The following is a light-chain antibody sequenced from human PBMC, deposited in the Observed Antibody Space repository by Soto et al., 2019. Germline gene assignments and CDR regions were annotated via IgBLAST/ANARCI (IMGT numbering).Light chain of an antibody. CDR2: GAS. CDR1: PAIASF. V-gene: IGKV1-9*01. Sequence: IQLTQSPSSLFASVGDRVTSTCRASPAIASFLAWYQQKPGTAPKLLIYGASTLQSGVPSRFSGSRSGTDYTLTIASLQPEDFATYYCQQLNGSPWTFGQGTKVDIK. CDR3: QQLNGSPWT. J-gene: IGKJ1*01.